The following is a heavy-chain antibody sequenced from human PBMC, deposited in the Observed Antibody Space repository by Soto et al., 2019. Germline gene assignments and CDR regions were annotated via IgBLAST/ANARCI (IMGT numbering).Heavy chain of an antibody. Sequence: LRLSCAASGFTFSSYAMSWARQAPGKGLEWVSAISGSGGSTYYADSVKGRFTISRDNSKNTLYLQMNSLRAEDTAVYYCAKGYCSSTSCYHYYYYGMDVWGQGTTVTVSS. D-gene: IGHD2-2*01. CDR1: GFTFSSYA. CDR3: AKGYCSSTSCYHYYYYGMDV. J-gene: IGHJ6*02. V-gene: IGHV3-23*01. CDR2: ISGSGGST.